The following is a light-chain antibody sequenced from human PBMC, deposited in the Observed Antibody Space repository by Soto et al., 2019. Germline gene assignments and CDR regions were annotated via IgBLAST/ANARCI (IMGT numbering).Light chain of an antibody. CDR1: PSVSSSY. Sequence: IVLTQSPGTLSLSPGERATLSCRASPSVSSSYLAWYQQKPGQAPRPLLYGASIRATGIPDRFSGSGSGTDFTLTISTLEPEDFAVYYCQQYGSSPPTFGQGTKVEIK. J-gene: IGKJ1*01. V-gene: IGKV3-20*01. CDR3: QQYGSSPPT. CDR2: GAS.